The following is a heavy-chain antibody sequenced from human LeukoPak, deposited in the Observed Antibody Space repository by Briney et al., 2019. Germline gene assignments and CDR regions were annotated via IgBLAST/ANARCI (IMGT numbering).Heavy chain of an antibody. J-gene: IGHJ4*02. CDR3: AKTPRPRPTQPPDY. CDR2: ISYDAKSN. V-gene: IGHV3-30*18. Sequence: GGSLRLSCVTSGFTFSSYGMHWVRQVPGKGLEWVAVISYDAKSNYHVDSVKGRFTISRDNSKNTLYLQMNSLRVEDTAVYYCAKTPRPRPTQPPDYWGQGTLVTVSS. CDR1: GFTFSSYG.